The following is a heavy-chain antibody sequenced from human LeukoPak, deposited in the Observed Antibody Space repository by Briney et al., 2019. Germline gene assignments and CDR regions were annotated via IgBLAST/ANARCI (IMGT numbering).Heavy chain of an antibody. J-gene: IGHJ4*02. Sequence: QSGGSLRLPCEASGFTLSTYWMNWVRQVPGKGLDWVANINPDGSGKRYVDSVKGRFTIARDNADNSLSLQMNSLRAEDTAVYYCASWGAGGNSWGQGTLVTVSS. CDR1: GFTLSTYW. CDR3: ASWGAGGNS. D-gene: IGHD3-16*01. V-gene: IGHV3-7*01. CDR2: INPDGSGK.